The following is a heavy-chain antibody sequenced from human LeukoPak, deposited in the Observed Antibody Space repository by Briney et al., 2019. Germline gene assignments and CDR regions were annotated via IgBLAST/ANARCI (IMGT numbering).Heavy chain of an antibody. V-gene: IGHV3-11*04. CDR2: ISSSSITI. CDR3: VRDHPFFDY. Sequence: GGSLRLSCAASGFTFSDYYMSWIRQAPGKGLEWVSYISSSSITIYYADSVKGRFTISRDDAKNSLYLQMNSLRAEDTAVYYCVRDHPFFDYWGQGTLVTVSS. CDR1: GFTFSDYY. J-gene: IGHJ4*02.